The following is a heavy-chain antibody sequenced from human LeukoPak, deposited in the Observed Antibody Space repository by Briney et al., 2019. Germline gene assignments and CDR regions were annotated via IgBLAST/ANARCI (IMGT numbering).Heavy chain of an antibody. D-gene: IGHD4-17*01. Sequence: PGGSLRLSCAASGFTFSSYSMNWVRQAPGKGLEWVSSISSSSSYIHYADSVNGRFTISRDNAKNSLYLQMNSLRAEDTAVYYCALGDYGAPFDYWGQGILVTVSS. CDR3: ALGDYGAPFDY. V-gene: IGHV3-21*01. J-gene: IGHJ4*02. CDR2: ISSSSSYI. CDR1: GFTFSSYS.